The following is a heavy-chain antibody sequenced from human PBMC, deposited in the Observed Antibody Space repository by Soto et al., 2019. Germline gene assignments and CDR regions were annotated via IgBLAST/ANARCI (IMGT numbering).Heavy chain of an antibody. Sequence: QVQLVQSGADVKKPGASVTVSCKASGYTFTTYEINWVRQATGQGLEGMGRMNPNDGNTGYAQKFQGRVTMTRNTSVTTAYMELSGLRSDDTAVYYCARGPRESGEWLLFDYWGQGALVTVSS. CDR1: GYTFTTYE. CDR2: MNPNDGNT. D-gene: IGHD3-3*01. CDR3: ARGPRESGEWLLFDY. V-gene: IGHV1-8*01. J-gene: IGHJ4*02.